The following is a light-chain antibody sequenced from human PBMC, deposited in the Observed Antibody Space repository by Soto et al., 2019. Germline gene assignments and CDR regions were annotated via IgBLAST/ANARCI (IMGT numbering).Light chain of an antibody. CDR2: GAS. CDR3: QQFVSSPKT. Sequence: EIVLTQSPGTLSLSPGERATLSCRASQSISSSYLAWYQQKPGQAPRLLIYGASSRATGIPDRFSGSGSGTDFTLTIIRLEPQDFAVDYCQQFVSSPKTFGQGTKVDIE. J-gene: IGKJ1*01. CDR1: QSISSSY. V-gene: IGKV3-20*01.